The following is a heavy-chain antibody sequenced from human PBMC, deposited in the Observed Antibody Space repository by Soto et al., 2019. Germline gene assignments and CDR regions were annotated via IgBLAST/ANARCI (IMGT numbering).Heavy chain of an antibody. CDR1: GGSVNTAGYS. CDR3: ATGYSSSWPMGRGFYYGMDV. Sequence: SETLSLTCAVSGGSVNTAGYSWSWIRQPPGKGLEWIGYIYHSGSAYYNPSLKSRVTISLDRSNNHFSLKLISVTAADTAVYYCATGYSSSWPMGRGFYYGMDVWGQGTTVTVSS. V-gene: IGHV4-30-2*01. D-gene: IGHD6-13*01. CDR2: IYHSGSA. J-gene: IGHJ6*02.